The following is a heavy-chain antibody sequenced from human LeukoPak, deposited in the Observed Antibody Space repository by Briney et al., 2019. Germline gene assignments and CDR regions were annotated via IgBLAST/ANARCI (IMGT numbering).Heavy chain of an antibody. CDR1: GGSISSGGYY. CDR2: IYYSGST. V-gene: IGHV4-31*03. J-gene: IGHJ4*02. CDR3: ARVVAVVVPAAIDY. Sequence: QTLSLTCTVSGGSISSGGYYWSWIRQHPGEGLEWIGYIYYSGSTYYNPSLKSRVTISVDTSKNQFSLKLSSVTAADTAVYYCARVVAVVVPAAIDYWGQGTLVTVSS. D-gene: IGHD2-2*01.